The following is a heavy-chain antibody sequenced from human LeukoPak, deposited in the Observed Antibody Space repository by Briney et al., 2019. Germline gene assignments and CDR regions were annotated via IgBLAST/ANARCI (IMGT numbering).Heavy chain of an antibody. J-gene: IGHJ4*02. CDR3: AGRDYDFWSGYFDY. CDR1: GFTFSSYW. Sequence: GGSLRLSCAASGFTFSSYWMHWVRHTPGKGLVWVSRINSDGSSTSYADSVKGRFTISRDNAKNSLYLQMNSLRAEDTAVYYRAGRDYDFWSGYFDYWGQGTLVTVSS. V-gene: IGHV3-74*01. D-gene: IGHD3-3*01. CDR2: INSDGSST.